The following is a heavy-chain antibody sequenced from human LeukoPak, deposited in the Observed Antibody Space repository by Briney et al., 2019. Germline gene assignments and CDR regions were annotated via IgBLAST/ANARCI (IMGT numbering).Heavy chain of an antibody. CDR2: IYYSGST. D-gene: IGHD6-13*01. Sequence: SETLSLTCTVSGGSISSSSYYWGWIRQPPGKGLEWIGSIYYSGSTYYNPSLKSRVTISVDTSKNQFSLKLSSVTAADTAVYYCARDFSSSSWYGGVFYYWGQGTLVTVSS. J-gene: IGHJ4*02. CDR3: ARDFSSSSWYGGVFYY. CDR1: GGSISSSSYY. V-gene: IGHV4-39*07.